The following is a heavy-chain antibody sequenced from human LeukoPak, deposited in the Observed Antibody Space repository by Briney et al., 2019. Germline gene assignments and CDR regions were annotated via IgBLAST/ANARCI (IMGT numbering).Heavy chain of an antibody. J-gene: IGHJ3*01. Sequence: GASVKVSCKASGFTFTTYAFSWVRHAPGQGLEWMGWISAHNGNTNYAQKLQGRVTMTTDTSTNTAYMELRSLRFDDTAVYYCARHFSSGWPLEALDVWGQGTLVTVSS. V-gene: IGHV1-18*01. CDR3: ARHFSSGWPLEALDV. CDR1: GFTFTTYA. D-gene: IGHD6-19*01. CDR2: ISAHNGNT.